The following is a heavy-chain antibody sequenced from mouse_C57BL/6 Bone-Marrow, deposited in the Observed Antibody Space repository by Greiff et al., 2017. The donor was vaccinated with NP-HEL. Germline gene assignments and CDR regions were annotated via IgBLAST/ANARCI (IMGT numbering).Heavy chain of an antibody. CDR2: INPYNGGT. CDR3: AREDTTVPFAY. CDR1: GYTFTDYY. V-gene: IGHV1-19*01. J-gene: IGHJ3*01. Sequence: EVQLQQSGPVLVKPGASVKMSCKASGYTFTDYYMNWVKQSHGKSLEWIGVINPYNGGTSYNQKFKGKATLTVDKSSSTAYMELNSLTSEDSAVYYCAREDTTVPFAYWGQGTLVTVSA. D-gene: IGHD1-1*01.